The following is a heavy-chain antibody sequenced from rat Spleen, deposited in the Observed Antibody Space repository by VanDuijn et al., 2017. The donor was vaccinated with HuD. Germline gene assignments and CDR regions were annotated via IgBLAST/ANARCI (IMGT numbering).Heavy chain of an antibody. Sequence: EVQLAESGGGLVQPGRSLKLSCAASGFTFSDYYMAWVRPAPTKGLEWVASISYDGGNTYYRDSVRGRFTISRDNAKSTLYLQMNSLRSEDTATYYCTRDEAITAAYWGQGTLVTVSS. CDR1: GFTFSDYY. CDR2: ISYDGGNT. CDR3: TRDEAITAAY. J-gene: IGHJ3*01. D-gene: IGHD1-10*01. V-gene: IGHV5-20*01.